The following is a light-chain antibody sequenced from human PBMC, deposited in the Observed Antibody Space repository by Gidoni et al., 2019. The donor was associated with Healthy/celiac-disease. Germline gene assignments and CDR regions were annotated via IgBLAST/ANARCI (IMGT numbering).Light chain of an antibody. CDR3: QHFGN. CDR1: QSISSSQ. J-gene: IGKJ4*01. V-gene: IGKV3-20*01. CDR2: GAS. Sequence: DIVLTQSPGTLSLSPGQSATLSCRASQSISSSQLAWYQQKPGQAPRPLMYGASSRATGIPDRFSGSGSGTDFTLTISRREPEDFAVYYCQHFGNFGGGTKVE.